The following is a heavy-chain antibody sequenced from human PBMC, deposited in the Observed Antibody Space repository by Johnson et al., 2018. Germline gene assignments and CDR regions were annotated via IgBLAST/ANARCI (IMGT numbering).Heavy chain of an antibody. Sequence: VQLVQSGGGLVQPGGSLRLSCVASGFTFSSYAMSWVRQAPGKGLEWVSTISDSGGSTYYADSVRGRFTISRDNTKNPVFLQMDSLRAEATGVYFCAKDLGPLGGSGYRYFQHWGQGTLVTVSS. V-gene: IGHV3-23*04. CDR1: GFTFSSYA. D-gene: IGHD5-12*01. CDR2: ISDSGGST. J-gene: IGHJ1*01. CDR3: AKDLGPLGGSGYRYFQH.